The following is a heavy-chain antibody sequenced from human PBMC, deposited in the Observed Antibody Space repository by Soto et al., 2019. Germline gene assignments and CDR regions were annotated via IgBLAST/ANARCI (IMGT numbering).Heavy chain of an antibody. J-gene: IGHJ1*01. D-gene: IGHD6-6*01. Sequence: QVQLVESGGGLIKTGGSLRLCCAASGFTFSDYDMSLIRQAPGKGLERVSYISSSGRTISYADSVKGRFTISRDNAKISLYLQMNSLRAEDTAVYYCARRCSSSGGRVYWGQGTLVTVSS. CDR3: ARRCSSSGGRVY. V-gene: IGHV3-11*01. CDR1: GFTFSDYD. CDR2: ISSSGRTI.